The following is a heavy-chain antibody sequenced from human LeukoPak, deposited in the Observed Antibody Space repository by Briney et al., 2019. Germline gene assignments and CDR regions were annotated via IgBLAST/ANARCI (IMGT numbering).Heavy chain of an antibody. V-gene: IGHV4-59*01. CDR3: AGQPLTAYNWFDP. Sequence: KPSETLSLTCTVSGGSISSYYWSWIRQPPGKGLEWIGYIYYSGSTNYNPSLKSRVTMSVDTSKNQFSLKLSSVTAADTAVYYCAGQPLTAYNWFDPWGQGTLVTVSS. J-gene: IGHJ5*02. CDR2: IYYSGST. CDR1: GGSISSYY.